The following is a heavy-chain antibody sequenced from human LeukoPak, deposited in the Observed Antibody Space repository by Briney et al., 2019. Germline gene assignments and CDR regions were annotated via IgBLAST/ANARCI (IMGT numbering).Heavy chain of an antibody. CDR2: INAGNGNT. CDR3: ARVGDLYDSGSYFFDY. J-gene: IGHJ4*02. Sequence: ASVKVSCKASGYTFTSYAMHWVRQAPGQRLEWMGWINAGNGNTKYSQKFQGRVTITRDTSASTAYMELSSLRSEDTAVYYCARVGDLYDSGSYFFDYWGQGTLVTVSS. CDR1: GYTFTSYA. V-gene: IGHV1-3*01. D-gene: IGHD3-10*01.